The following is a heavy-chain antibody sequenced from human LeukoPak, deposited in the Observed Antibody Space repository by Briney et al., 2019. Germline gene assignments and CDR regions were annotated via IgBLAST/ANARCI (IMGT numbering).Heavy chain of an antibody. CDR1: GYTFTSYG. D-gene: IGHD3-22*01. J-gene: IGHJ4*02. CDR2: IIPIFGTA. Sequence: ASVKVSCKASGYTFTSYGISWVRQAPGQGLEWMGRIIPIFGTANYAQKFQGRVTITTDESTSTAYMELSSLRSEDTAVYYCAREQDYYDSSGYYPRFDYWGQGTLVTVSS. CDR3: AREQDYYDSSGYYPRFDY. V-gene: IGHV1-69*05.